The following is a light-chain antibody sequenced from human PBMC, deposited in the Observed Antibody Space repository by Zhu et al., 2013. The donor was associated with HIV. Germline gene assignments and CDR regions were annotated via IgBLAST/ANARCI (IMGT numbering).Light chain of an antibody. CDR3: QQYDNLPSLT. V-gene: IGKV1-39*01. J-gene: IGKJ4*01. Sequence: DIQMTQSPSSLSASVGDRVTITCRASQSISSYLNWYQQKPGKAPKLLIYAASSLQSGVPSRFSGSGSGTDFTLTISCLQSEDIATYYCQQYDNLPSLTFGGGTKVEIK. CDR2: AAS. CDR1: QSISSY.